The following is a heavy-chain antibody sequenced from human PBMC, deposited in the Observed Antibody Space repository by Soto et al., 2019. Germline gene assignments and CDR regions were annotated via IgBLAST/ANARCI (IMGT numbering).Heavy chain of an antibody. V-gene: IGHV3-64*01. J-gene: IGHJ3*02. CDR3: ARDKALGYNSGWYSAFDI. D-gene: IGHD6-19*01. Sequence: EVQLVESGGGLVQPGGSLRLSCAASGFTFSSYAMHWVRQAPGKGLEYVSGISSNGGSTSYANSVKGRFTVSRDNSKNTLYLQMGSLRADDMAVYYCARDKALGYNSGWYSAFDIWGQGTMVTVSS. CDR2: ISSNGGST. CDR1: GFTFSSYA.